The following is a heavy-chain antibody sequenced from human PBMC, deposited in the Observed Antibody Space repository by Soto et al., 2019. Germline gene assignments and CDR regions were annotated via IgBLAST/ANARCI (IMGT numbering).Heavy chain of an antibody. Sequence: QVQLVQSGAEVKKPGSSVKVSCKASGGTFSSYAISWVRQAPGQGLEWMGGIIPIFGTANYAQKFQGRVTITADEATSTAYMELSSLRSEDTAVYYCARRNVWLVDLADYYYGMDVWGQGTTVTVSS. CDR2: IIPIFGTA. D-gene: IGHD3-10*01. J-gene: IGHJ6*02. V-gene: IGHV1-69*01. CDR1: GGTFSSYA. CDR3: ARRNVWLVDLADYYYGMDV.